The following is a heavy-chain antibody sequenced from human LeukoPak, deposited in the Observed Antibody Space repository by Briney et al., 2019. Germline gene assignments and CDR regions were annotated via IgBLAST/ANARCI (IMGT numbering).Heavy chain of an antibody. CDR3: ARSIPPYY. CDR2: IIPIFGTA. Sequence: GXXXXYAISWXRQAPGQGREWRGGIIPIFGTANYAQKFQGRVTITTDESTSTAYMELSSLRSEDTAVYYCARSIPPYYWGQGTLVTVSS. V-gene: IGHV1-69*05. CDR1: GXXXXYA. J-gene: IGHJ4*02.